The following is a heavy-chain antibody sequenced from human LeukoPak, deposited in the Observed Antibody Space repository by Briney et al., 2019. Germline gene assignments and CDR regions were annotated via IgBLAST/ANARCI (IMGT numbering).Heavy chain of an antibody. CDR1: GYTFSNYG. Sequence: ASVKVSCKASGYTFSNYGINWVRQAPGQGLEWMGWISIYSDKTNYAQKFQGRVTMTRDTSINTAYMDLSRLRSDDTAIYFCVRSLGVDFDYWGQGTLVTVSS. CDR3: VRSLGVDFDY. J-gene: IGHJ4*02. CDR2: ISIYSDKT. D-gene: IGHD3-3*01. V-gene: IGHV1-18*01.